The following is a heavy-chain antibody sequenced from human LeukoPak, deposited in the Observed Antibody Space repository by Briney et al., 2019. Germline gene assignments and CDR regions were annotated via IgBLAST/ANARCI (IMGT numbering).Heavy chain of an antibody. CDR3: ARAPMIRGVITAFDQ. D-gene: IGHD3-10*01. V-gene: IGHV3-48*02. J-gene: IGHJ4*02. CDR1: GFTLSGSG. Sequence: GGSLRLSCAASGFTLSGSGMTWVRQAPGKGLEWLSYISSSSDTTNYADSVRGRFIISRDNAGNSLCLHMNSLRDDDTALYYCARAPMIRGVITAFDQWGQGTLVTVTS. CDR2: ISSSSDTT.